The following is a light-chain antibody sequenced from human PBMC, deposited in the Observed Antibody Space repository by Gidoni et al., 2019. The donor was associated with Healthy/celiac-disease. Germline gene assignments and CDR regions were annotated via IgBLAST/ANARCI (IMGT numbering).Light chain of an antibody. V-gene: IGKV1-13*02. Sequence: AIQLTQSPSSLSASVGDRVTITCRASQGINSALAWYQQKQGKAPDLLIYHASTLESGVPSRCSGSGAGTDFTLTISSLQPEDFATYYCHHSNSYPQTFGQGTKVEIK. CDR3: HHSNSYPQT. CDR1: QGINSA. J-gene: IGKJ1*01. CDR2: HAS.